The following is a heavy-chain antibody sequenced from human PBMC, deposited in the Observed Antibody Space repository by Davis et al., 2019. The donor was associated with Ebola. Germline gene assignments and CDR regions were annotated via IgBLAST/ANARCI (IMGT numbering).Heavy chain of an antibody. CDR3: ARRVGGGNLYYFDY. CDR2: IHPGDADT. Sequence: GESLKISCKGSGYSFTTYWIAWVRQMPGKGLEWMGIIHPGDADTRYSPSFQGQVTISADKSSSTAYLQWDSLKASDTAMYYCARRVGGGNLYYFDYWGQGTLVTVSS. D-gene: IGHD4-23*01. V-gene: IGHV5-51*01. J-gene: IGHJ4*02. CDR1: GYSFTTYW.